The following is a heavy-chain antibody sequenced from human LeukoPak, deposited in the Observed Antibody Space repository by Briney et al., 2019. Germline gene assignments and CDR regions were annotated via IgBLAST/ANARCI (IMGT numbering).Heavy chain of an antibody. V-gene: IGHV3-23*01. J-gene: IGHJ4*02. D-gene: IGHD2-2*01. CDR1: GFTFSSYA. CDR3: AKGAGDTSRWFDY. Sequence: EGSLRLSCAASGFTFSSYAMSWVRQAPGKGLEWVSVISGSGGTTYYADSVKGRFTISRDNSKNTLYLQMNSLRAEDTAVYYCAKGAGDTSRWFDYWGQGTLVTVSS. CDR2: ISGSGGTT.